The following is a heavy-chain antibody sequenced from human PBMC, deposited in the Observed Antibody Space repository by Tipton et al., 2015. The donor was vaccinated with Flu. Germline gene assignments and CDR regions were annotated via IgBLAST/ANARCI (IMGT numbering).Heavy chain of an antibody. J-gene: IGHJ3*02. CDR2: INPNSGGT. V-gene: IGHV1-2*06. D-gene: IGHD3-10*01. CDR3: ARAWSYYGSGSNDAFDI. Sequence: QMQLVQSGAEVKKPGASVKVSCKASGYTFTGYYMHWVRQAPGRGLEWMGRINPNSGGTNYAQKFQGRVTMTRDTSISTAYMELSRLRSDDTAVYYCARAWSYYGSGSNDAFDIWGQGTMVTVSS. CDR1: GYTFTGYY.